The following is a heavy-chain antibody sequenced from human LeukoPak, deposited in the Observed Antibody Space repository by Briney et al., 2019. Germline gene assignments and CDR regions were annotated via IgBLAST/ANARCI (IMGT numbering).Heavy chain of an antibody. D-gene: IGHD4-17*01. Sequence: KTSETLSLTCTVSGGSISSYYWSWIRQPAGKGLEWIGRIYPSGSTNYNPSLKSRVTMSVDTSKNQFSLKLNSVTAADTAVYYCARVTTVDRFYDYWGQGTLVTVSS. CDR1: GGSISSYY. CDR2: IYPSGST. V-gene: IGHV4-4*07. J-gene: IGHJ4*02. CDR3: ARVTTVDRFYDY.